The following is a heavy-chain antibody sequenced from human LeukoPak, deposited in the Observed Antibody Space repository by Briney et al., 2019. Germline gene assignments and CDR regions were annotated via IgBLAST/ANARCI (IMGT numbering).Heavy chain of an antibody. Sequence: PSETLSLTCTVSGGSTSSYYWSWIRQPPGKGLEWIGYIYYSGSTNYNPSLKSRLTISVGTSKNQFSLKLSSVTAADTAVYYCARGRDGYNSVTYNWFDPWGQGTLVTVSS. CDR2: IYYSGST. V-gene: IGHV4-59*01. D-gene: IGHD5-24*01. CDR3: ARGRDGYNSVTYNWFDP. J-gene: IGHJ5*02. CDR1: GGSTSSYY.